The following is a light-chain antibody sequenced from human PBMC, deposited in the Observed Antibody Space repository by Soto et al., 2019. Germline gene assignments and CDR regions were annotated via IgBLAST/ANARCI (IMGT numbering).Light chain of an antibody. CDR2: QNT. Sequence: SSELTQPPSVSVSPGQTASITCSGNKLGDKYAYWYQQKAGQSPVLVIYQNTKRPSGIPERFSGSNSGNTATLTISGTQAMDEADYYCQAWDSRNVVFGGGTKLTVL. J-gene: IGLJ2*01. CDR1: KLGDKY. V-gene: IGLV3-1*01. CDR3: QAWDSRNVV.